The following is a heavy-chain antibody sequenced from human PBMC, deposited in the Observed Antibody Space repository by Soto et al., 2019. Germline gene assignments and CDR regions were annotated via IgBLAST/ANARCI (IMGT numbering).Heavy chain of an antibody. V-gene: IGHV4-39*01. D-gene: IGHD6-19*01. CDR1: GGSISRNNHY. J-gene: IGHJ4*02. CDR2: IPFSGST. CDR3: ARLGSNSWYQGSYFDY. Sequence: QLQLQESGPGLVKPSETLSLTCTVSGGSISRNNHYWGWIRQSPGKGLEWIGSIPFSGSTNYNPSLKSRVRVSMETSRSQFSLRMSSVTAADTAVFYCARLGSNSWYQGSYFDYWGQGILVTVSS.